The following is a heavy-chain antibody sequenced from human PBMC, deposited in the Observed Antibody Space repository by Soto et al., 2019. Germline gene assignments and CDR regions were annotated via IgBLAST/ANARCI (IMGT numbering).Heavy chain of an antibody. CDR1: GFTFSSYS. CDR3: ARALYSSSWYYFDY. V-gene: IGHV3-21*01. Sequence: GGSLRLSCAASGFTFSSYSMNWVRQAPGQGLEWVSSISSSSSYIYYADSVKVRFTISRDNAKNSLYLQMNSLRAEDTAVYYCARALYSSSWYYFDYWGQGTLVTVSS. CDR2: ISSSSSYI. J-gene: IGHJ4*02. D-gene: IGHD6-13*01.